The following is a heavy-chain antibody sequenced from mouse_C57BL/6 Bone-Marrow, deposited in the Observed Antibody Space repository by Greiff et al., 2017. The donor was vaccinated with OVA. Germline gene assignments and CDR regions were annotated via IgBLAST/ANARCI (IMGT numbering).Heavy chain of an antibody. CDR3: ARGNGSSYLYFDY. D-gene: IGHD1-1*01. CDR2: INPSSGYT. Sequence: QVQLQQSGAELAKPGASVKLSCKASGYTFTSYWMHWVKQRPGQGLEWIGYINPSSGYTKYNQKFKDKATLTVDTSSSTAYMELNSLTSEDSAVYYCARGNGSSYLYFDYWGQGTTLTVSS. V-gene: IGHV1-7*01. J-gene: IGHJ2*01. CDR1: GYTFTSYW.